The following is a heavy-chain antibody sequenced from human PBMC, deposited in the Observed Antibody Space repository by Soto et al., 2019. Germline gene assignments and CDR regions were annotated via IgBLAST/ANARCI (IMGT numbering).Heavy chain of an antibody. D-gene: IGHD3-22*01. CDR2: FYYSGST. CDR1: GYSISSGFY. V-gene: IGHV4-38-2*01. J-gene: IGHJ4*02. Sequence: PSETLSLTCAVSGYSISSGFYWGWIRQPPGKGLEWIGNFYYSGSTYFNPSLKSRVTISVDTSKNQFSLKLSSVTAADTAIYYCARLPLRINKALVVTSIDYWGQGTLVTVSS. CDR3: ARLPLRINKALVVTSIDY.